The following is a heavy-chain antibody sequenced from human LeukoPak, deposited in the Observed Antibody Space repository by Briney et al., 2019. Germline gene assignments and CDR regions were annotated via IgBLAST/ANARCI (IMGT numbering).Heavy chain of an antibody. CDR2: SSTYNGNT. D-gene: IGHD6-19*01. CDR3: AREYSSGWYYFDY. V-gene: IGHV1-18*01. CDR1: GYTFTSYS. J-gene: IGHJ4*02. Sequence: GASVKVSCKASGYTFTSYSISWVRRAPGQGLEWMGWSSTYNGNTNYAQKLQGRVTMTTDTSTSTAYMELRSLRSDDTAVYYCAREYSSGWYYFDYGGQGTLVTVS.